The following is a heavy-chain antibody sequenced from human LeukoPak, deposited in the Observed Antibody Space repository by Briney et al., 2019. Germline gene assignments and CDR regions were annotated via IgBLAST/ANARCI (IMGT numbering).Heavy chain of an antibody. CDR3: VRVDTSGYYYELSFDY. J-gene: IGHJ4*02. D-gene: IGHD3-22*01. V-gene: IGHV3-7*01. CDR2: TKKDGSEK. CDR1: GFTFSSYW. Sequence: PGGSLRLSCAASGFTFSSYWMSWVRQAPGKRLEWVANTKKDGSEKEYVDSVKGRFTISRDNAKNSLYLQMNSLRVEDTAVYYCVRVDTSGYYYELSFDYWGQGTLVTVSS.